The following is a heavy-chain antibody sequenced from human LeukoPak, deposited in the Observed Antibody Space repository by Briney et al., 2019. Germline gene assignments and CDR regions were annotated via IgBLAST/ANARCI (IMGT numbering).Heavy chain of an antibody. Sequence: PGGSLRLSCAAAGFTFSSYAMSWVRQALGKGLEWVSAISGSGGSTYYADSVKGRFTISRDNSKNTLYLQMNSLRAEDTAVYYCAKDGHSSSWYGWDYYYYYMDVWGKGTTVTVSS. CDR3: AKDGHSSSWYGWDYYYYYMDV. CDR1: GFTFSSYA. D-gene: IGHD6-13*01. CDR2: ISGSGGST. V-gene: IGHV3-23*01. J-gene: IGHJ6*03.